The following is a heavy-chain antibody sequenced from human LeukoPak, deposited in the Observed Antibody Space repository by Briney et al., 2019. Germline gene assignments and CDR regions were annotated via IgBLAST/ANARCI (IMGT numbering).Heavy chain of an antibody. CDR1: GGSISSYY. Sequence: PSETLSLTCTVSGGSISSYYWSWIRQPPGKGLEWIGCIFDSGTTKYNPSLKSRVTISVDTSKNQLSLKLSSVTAADTALYYCARVSYDVLTGYHPLDYWGQGTLVTVSS. D-gene: IGHD3-9*01. CDR3: ARVSYDVLTGYHPLDY. V-gene: IGHV4-59*01. CDR2: IFDSGTT. J-gene: IGHJ4*02.